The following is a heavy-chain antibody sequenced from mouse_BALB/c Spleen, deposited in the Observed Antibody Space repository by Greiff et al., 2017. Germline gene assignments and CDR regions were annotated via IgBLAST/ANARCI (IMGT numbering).Heavy chain of an antibody. CDR2: IWAGGST. Sequence: QVQLKESGPGLVAPSQSLSITCTVSGFSLTSYGVHWVRQPPGKGLEWLGVIWAGGSTNYNSALMSRLSISKDNSKSQVFLKMNSLQTDDTAMYYCAREVYYYGSSYGYFDYWGQGTTLTVSS. CDR3: AREVYYYGSSYGYFDY. D-gene: IGHD1-1*01. J-gene: IGHJ2*01. CDR1: GFSLTSYG. V-gene: IGHV2-9*02.